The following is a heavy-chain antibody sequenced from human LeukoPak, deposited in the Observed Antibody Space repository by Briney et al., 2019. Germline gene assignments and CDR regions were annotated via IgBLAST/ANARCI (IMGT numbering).Heavy chain of an antibody. D-gene: IGHD3-22*01. V-gene: IGHV4-39*01. CDR2: IYYSGST. Sequence: SETLSLTCTVSGASISTSSYYWGWIRQPPGKGLEWLGSIYYSGSTYYNPSLKSRVTISVDTSKNQFSLNLYSVTAAETAVFYCARSYYYDYRQIDYWGQGTLVTVSS. CDR3: ARSYYYDYRQIDY. CDR1: GASISTSSYY. J-gene: IGHJ4*02.